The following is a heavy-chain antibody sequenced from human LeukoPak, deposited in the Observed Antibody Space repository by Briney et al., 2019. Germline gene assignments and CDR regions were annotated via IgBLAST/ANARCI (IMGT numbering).Heavy chain of an antibody. CDR1: GGSIGISSYY. Sequence: SETLSLTCTVSGGSIGISSYYWGWIRQPPGKGLEWIGSIYYSGSTYYNPSLKSRVTISVDTSKNQFSLKLSSVTAADTAVYYCARGSSWGDHYYYYMDVWGKGTTVTVSS. V-gene: IGHV4-39*07. J-gene: IGHJ6*03. CDR2: IYYSGST. CDR3: ARGSSWGDHYYYYMDV. D-gene: IGHD6-13*01.